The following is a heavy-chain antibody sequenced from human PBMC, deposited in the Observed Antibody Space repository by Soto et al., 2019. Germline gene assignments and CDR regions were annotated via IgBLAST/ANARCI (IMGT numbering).Heavy chain of an antibody. CDR1: GFTFSSYG. D-gene: IGHD3-9*01. V-gene: IGHV3-30*18. J-gene: IGHJ6*02. CDR3: AKGKQSVLRYLDWSLYYGMDV. Sequence: GGSLRLSCAASGFTFSSYGMHWVRQAPGKGLEWVAVISYDGSNKYYADSVKGRFTISRDNSKNTLYLQMNSLRAEDTAVYYCAKGKQSVLRYLDWSLYYGMDVWGQGTTVTVSS. CDR2: ISYDGSNK.